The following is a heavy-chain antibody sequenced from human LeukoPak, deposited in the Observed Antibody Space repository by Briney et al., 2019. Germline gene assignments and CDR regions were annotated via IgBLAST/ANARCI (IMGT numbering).Heavy chain of an antibody. CDR2: IYYSGST. Sequence: SETLSLTCTVFGGSISSSSYYWGWIRQPPGKGLEWIGSIYYSGSTYYNPSLKSRVTISVDTSRNQFSLKLSSVTAADTAVYYCARGYSSSWEYYFDYWGQGTLVTVSS. CDR3: ARGYSSSWEYYFDY. V-gene: IGHV4-39*01. CDR1: GGSISSSSYY. D-gene: IGHD6-13*01. J-gene: IGHJ4*02.